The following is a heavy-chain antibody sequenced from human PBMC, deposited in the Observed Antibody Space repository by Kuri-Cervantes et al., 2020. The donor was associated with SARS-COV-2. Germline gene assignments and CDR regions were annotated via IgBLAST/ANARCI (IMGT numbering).Heavy chain of an antibody. CDR3: ARGYYDSSGYPLGWYFDL. J-gene: IGHJ2*01. CDR2: IGTAGDT. CDR1: GFTFSSYD. V-gene: IGHV3-13*04. D-gene: IGHD3-22*01. Sequence: GGSLRLSCAASGFTFSSYDMHWVRQATGKGLEWVSAIGTAGDTYYPGSVKGRLTISRENAKNSLYLQMNSLRAGDTAVYYCARGYYDSSGYPLGWYFDLWGRGTLVTVSS.